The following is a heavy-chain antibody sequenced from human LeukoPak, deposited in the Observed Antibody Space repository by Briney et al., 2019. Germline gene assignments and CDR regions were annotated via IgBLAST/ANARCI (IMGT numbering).Heavy chain of an antibody. CDR2: INPNSGGT. J-gene: IGHJ5*02. D-gene: IGHD6-13*01. Sequence: ASVKVSCKASGYTFTGYYMHWVRQAPGQGLEWMGWINPNSGGTNYAQKLQGRVTMTRDTSISTAYMELSRLRSDDTAVYYCARAQRKGIGAAEVDPWGQGTLVTVSS. CDR3: ARAQRKGIGAAEVDP. CDR1: GYTFTGYY. V-gene: IGHV1-2*02.